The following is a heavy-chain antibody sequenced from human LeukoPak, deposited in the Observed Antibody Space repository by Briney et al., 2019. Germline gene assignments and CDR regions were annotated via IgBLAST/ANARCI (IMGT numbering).Heavy chain of an antibody. Sequence: SETLSLTCAVYGGSFSGYYWSWIRQPPGKGLGWIGEINHSGSTNYNPSLKSRVTISVDTSKNRFSLKLSSVTAADTAVYYCAIEYRWLVHWGQGTLVTVSS. D-gene: IGHD6-19*01. CDR3: AIEYRWLVH. J-gene: IGHJ4*02. V-gene: IGHV4-34*01. CDR1: GGSFSGYY. CDR2: INHSGST.